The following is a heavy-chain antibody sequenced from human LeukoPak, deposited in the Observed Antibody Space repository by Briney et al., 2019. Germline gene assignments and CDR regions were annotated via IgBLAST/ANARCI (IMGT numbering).Heavy chain of an antibody. D-gene: IGHD1-20*01. CDR1: GFTFSSYA. Sequence: GGSLRLPCAASGFTFSSYAMSWVRQAPGKGLEWVSAISGSGGSTYYADSVKGRFTISRDNSKNTLYLQMNSLRAEDTAVYYCAKGPYNWNEPYWGQGTLVTVSS. CDR2: ISGSGGST. J-gene: IGHJ4*02. CDR3: AKGPYNWNEPY. V-gene: IGHV3-23*01.